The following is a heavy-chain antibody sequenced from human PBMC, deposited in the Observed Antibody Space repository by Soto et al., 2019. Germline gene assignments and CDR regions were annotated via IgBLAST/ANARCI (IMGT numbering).Heavy chain of an antibody. CDR2: IWYDGSSQ. CDR3: ARGRGIYNSGRSELDQ. D-gene: IGHD3-16*01. CDR1: GFNFRNHG. V-gene: IGHV3-33*01. J-gene: IGHJ4*02. Sequence: PGGSLRLSCAASGFNFRNHGMHWVRQAPGKGLEWVAVIWYDGSSQYYADSVKGRFTISRDNRENTLYLQMNSLMSEDTAVYYCARGRGIYNSGRSELDQWGQGTLVTVSS.